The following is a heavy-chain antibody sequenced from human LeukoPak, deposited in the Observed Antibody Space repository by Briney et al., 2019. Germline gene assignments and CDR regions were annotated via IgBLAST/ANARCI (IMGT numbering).Heavy chain of an antibody. CDR3: ARPEGLQLSLEPFDI. CDR2: INSDGSST. J-gene: IGHJ3*02. V-gene: IGHV3-74*01. D-gene: IGHD2-2*01. CDR1: GFTFSSYW. Sequence: GGSLRLSCAASGFTFSSYWMHWVRQAPGKGLVWVSRINSDGSSTSYADSVKGRFTISRDNAKNSLHLQMNSLRVEDTAVYYCARPEGLQLSLEPFDIWGQGTMVTVSS.